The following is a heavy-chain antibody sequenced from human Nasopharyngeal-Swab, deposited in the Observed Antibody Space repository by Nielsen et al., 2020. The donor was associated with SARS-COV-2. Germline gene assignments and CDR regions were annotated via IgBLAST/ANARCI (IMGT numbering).Heavy chain of an antibody. V-gene: IGHV3-48*03. D-gene: IGHD6-19*01. Sequence: VRQAPGKGPEWVSYISSSDSTTYYADSVKGRFTISRDNAKNSLYLQMNSLRVEDTGVYYCARADSSGWFFSDWGRGTLVTVSS. J-gene: IGHJ4*02. CDR3: ARADSSGWFFSD. CDR2: ISSSDSTT.